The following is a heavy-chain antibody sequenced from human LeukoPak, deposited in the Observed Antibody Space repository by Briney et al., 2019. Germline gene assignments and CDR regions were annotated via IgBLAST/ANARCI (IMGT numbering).Heavy chain of an antibody. Sequence: GGSLRLSCAASGFTFSSYALHWVRQAPGKGLEWVAIISYDGSNKYYADSVKGRFTVSRDNSKNTLYLQMNSLRAEDTAVYYCARDGPWVYCGGTWCYEYYFDYWGQGTLVAVSS. J-gene: IGHJ4*02. V-gene: IGHV3-30-3*01. CDR1: GFTFSSYA. D-gene: IGHD2-15*01. CDR2: ISYDGSNK. CDR3: ARDGPWVYCGGTWCYEYYFDY.